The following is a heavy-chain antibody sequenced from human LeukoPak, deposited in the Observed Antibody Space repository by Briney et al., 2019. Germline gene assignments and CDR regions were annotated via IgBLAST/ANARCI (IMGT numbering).Heavy chain of an antibody. CDR2: IKQDGSEK. D-gene: IGHD6-13*01. V-gene: IGHV3-7*01. Sequence: GGSLRLSCAASGFTFSSYWMSWVRQAPGKGLEWVANIKQDGSEKYYVDSVKGRFTISRDNAKNSLYLQMNSLRAEDTAVYYCARSPTYSSSWYRYYFDYWGQGTLVTVSS. CDR1: GFTFSSYW. J-gene: IGHJ4*02. CDR3: ARSPTYSSSWYRYYFDY.